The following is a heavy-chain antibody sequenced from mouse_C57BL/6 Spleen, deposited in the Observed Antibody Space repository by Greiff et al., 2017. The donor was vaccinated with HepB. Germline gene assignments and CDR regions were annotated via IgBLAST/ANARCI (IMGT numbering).Heavy chain of an antibody. CDR3: ARWLDYYGSSAAMDY. D-gene: IGHD1-1*01. J-gene: IGHJ4*01. CDR1: GYTFTSYW. CDR2: INPSSGYT. Sequence: VQLQQSGAELAKPGASVKLSCKASGYTFTSYWMHWVKQRPGQGLEWIGYINPSSGYTKYNQKFKDQATLTADKSSSTAYMQLSSLTYEDSAVYYCARWLDYYGSSAAMDYWGQGTSVTVSS. V-gene: IGHV1-7*01.